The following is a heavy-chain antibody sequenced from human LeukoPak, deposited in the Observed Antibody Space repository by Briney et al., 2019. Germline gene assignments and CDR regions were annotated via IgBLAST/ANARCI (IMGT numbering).Heavy chain of an antibody. CDR3: ARRGRSGGSYYFDY. V-gene: IGHV4-39*01. Sequence: SETLSVTCTVSGDSSSSSNYYWGWIRQPPGKRLEWIASVHYSGSTYYNPSLKSRVTISVDTANSQFSLSLSSVTAADTAVYYCARRGRSGGSYYFDYWGQGTLVTVSS. J-gene: IGHJ4*02. CDR2: VHYSGST. D-gene: IGHD1-26*01. CDR1: GDSSSSSNYY.